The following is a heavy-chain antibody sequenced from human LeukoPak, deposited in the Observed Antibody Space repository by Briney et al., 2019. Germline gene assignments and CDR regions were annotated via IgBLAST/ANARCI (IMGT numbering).Heavy chain of an antibody. CDR2: IYYSGST. CDR1: VGSISSYY. D-gene: IGHD3-10*01. Sequence: SETLSLTCTVSVGSISSYYWSWIRQPPGKGLEWIGYIYYSGSTNSNPSLKSRVTISIDTSKNQFSLRLSSVTAADTAMYYCASHYGSGFDYWGQGTLVTVSS. V-gene: IGHV4-59*01. J-gene: IGHJ4*02. CDR3: ASHYGSGFDY.